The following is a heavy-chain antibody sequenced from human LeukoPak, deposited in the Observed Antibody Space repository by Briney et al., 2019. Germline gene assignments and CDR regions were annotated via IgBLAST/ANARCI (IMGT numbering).Heavy chain of an antibody. J-gene: IGHJ3*02. Sequence: GGSLRLSCAASGFIFSSYGMHWVRQAPGKGLEWVAVIWFDGSNKFYEHSVKGRFTISRDNSKNTLYLQMNSLRAEDTAVFFCARKISYGDYPSGDAFDNWGQGTMVTVSS. CDR3: ARKISYGDYPSGDAFDN. CDR1: GFIFSSYG. D-gene: IGHD4-17*01. V-gene: IGHV3-33*01. CDR2: IWFDGSNK.